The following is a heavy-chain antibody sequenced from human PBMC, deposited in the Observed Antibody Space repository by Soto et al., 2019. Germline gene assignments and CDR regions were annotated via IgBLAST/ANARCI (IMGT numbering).Heavy chain of an antibody. CDR3: AKDLGSSGWYIAEYFQH. CDR2: ISGSGGST. D-gene: IGHD6-19*01. Sequence: GGSLRLSCAASGFTFSSYAMSWVRQAPGKGLEWVSAISGSGGSTYYADSVKGRFTISRDNSKNTLYLQMNSLRAEDTAVYYCAKDLGSSGWYIAEYFQHWGQGTLVTVSS. J-gene: IGHJ1*01. CDR1: GFTFSSYA. V-gene: IGHV3-23*01.